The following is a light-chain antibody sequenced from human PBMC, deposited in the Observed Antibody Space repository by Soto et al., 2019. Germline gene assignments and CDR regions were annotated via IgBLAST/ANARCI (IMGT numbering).Light chain of an antibody. CDR3: SSYTSVNLYV. J-gene: IGLJ1*01. CDR1: SSDIGGYTH. CDR2: DVS. V-gene: IGLV2-14*01. Sequence: QSALTQPASVSGSPGQSISISCTGTSSDIGGYTHVSWYQQYAGKAPKLMIYDVSSRPSGVSYRFSGSKSGNTASLTISGLQAEDEAYYYCSSYTSVNLYVFGTGTKLTVL.